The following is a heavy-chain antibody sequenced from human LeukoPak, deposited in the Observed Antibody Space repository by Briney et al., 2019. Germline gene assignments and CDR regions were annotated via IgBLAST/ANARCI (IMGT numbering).Heavy chain of an antibody. V-gene: IGHV1-2*02. D-gene: IGHD3-10*02. CDR3: ARCSGGFTTAGDY. J-gene: IGHJ4*02. Sequence: ASVKVSCKASGYTFTGYYIHWVRQAPGQGLGWMGWINPNSGGTGYAQKFQGRVTMTRDTSISTAYMELSRLRSDDTAVYYCARCSGGFTTAGDYWGQGTQVTVSS. CDR2: INPNSGGT. CDR1: GYTFTGYY.